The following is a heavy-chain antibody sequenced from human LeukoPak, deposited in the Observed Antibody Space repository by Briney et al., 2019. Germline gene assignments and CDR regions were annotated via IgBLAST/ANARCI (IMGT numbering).Heavy chain of an antibody. D-gene: IGHD3-9*01. CDR2: IIPILGIA. J-gene: IGHJ6*02. CDR3: ARAIHDILTGYATGAYYYYGMDV. CDR1: GGTFSRYA. V-gene: IGHV1-69*04. Sequence: ASVKVSCEASGGTFSRYAISWVRQAPGRGLEWMGRIIPILGIAKYAQKFQGRVTITADKSTSTAYMELSSLRSEDTAVYYCARAIHDILTGYATGAYYYYGMDVWGQETTVTVSS.